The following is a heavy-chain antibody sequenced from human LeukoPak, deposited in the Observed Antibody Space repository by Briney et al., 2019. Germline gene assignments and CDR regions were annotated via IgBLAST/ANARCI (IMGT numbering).Heavy chain of an antibody. D-gene: IGHD2-15*01. Sequence: ASVEVSCKASGYTFTSYYMHWVRQAPGQGLEWMGIINPSGGSTSYAQKFQGRVTMTRDTSTSTVYMELSSLRSEDTAVYYCARDQLHIVVVVAATNGENYFDYWGQGTLVTVSS. CDR2: INPSGGST. J-gene: IGHJ4*02. V-gene: IGHV1-46*01. CDR1: GYTFTSYY. CDR3: ARDQLHIVVVVAATNGENYFDY.